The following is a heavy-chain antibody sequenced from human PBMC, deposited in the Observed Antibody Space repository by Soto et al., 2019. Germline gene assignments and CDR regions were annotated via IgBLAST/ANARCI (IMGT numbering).Heavy chain of an antibody. D-gene: IGHD3-22*01. CDR2: ISYDGSNE. J-gene: IGHJ4*02. CDR3: AEDSYYHDSTGYYIFDY. Sequence: PGGSLRLSCAVSGFTFSSYGMHWVRQAPGKGLEWVAHISYDGSNEHYVDYVKGRFTISRDNSKNTLYLQMNSLRAEDTAVYYCAEDSYYHDSTGYYIFDYWGQGTLVTVSS. CDR1: GFTFSSYG. V-gene: IGHV3-30*18.